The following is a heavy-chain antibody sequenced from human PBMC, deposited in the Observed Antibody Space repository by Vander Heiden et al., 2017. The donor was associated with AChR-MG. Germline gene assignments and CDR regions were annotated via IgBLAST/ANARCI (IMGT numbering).Heavy chain of an antibody. CDR3: ARGWNTGYLQD. Sequence: EVQLVESGGGLVKPGGSLRLSCAASGFTFSSYSMNWVRQAPGKGLEWVSSISSSSSYIYCADSVKGRFTISRDNAKNSLYLQMNSLRAEDTAVYYCARGWNTGYLQDWGQGTLVTLSS. V-gene: IGHV3-21*01. CDR2: ISSSSSYI. D-gene: IGHD5-12*01. J-gene: IGHJ4*02. CDR1: GFTFSSYS.